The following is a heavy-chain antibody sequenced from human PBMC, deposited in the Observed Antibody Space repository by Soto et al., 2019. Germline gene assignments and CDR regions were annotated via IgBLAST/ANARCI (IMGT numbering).Heavy chain of an antibody. V-gene: IGHV3-48*01. CDR1: GFTFSSYS. CDR3: ARDVEVSLKYYYYMDV. Sequence: PGGSLRLSCAASGFTFSSYSMNWVRQAPGKGLEWVSYISSSGSTIYYADSVKGRFTISRDNAKNSLYLQMNSLRAEDTAVYYCARDVEVSLKYYYYMDVWGKGTTVTVSS. CDR2: ISSSGSTI. J-gene: IGHJ6*03. D-gene: IGHD2-2*01.